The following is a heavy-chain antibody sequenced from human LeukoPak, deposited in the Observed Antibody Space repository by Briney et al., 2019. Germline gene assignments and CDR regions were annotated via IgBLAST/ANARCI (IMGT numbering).Heavy chain of an antibody. CDR1: GGSLSGIY. D-gene: IGHD3-16*01. V-gene: IGHV4-34*01. CDR2: INHSGST. CDR3: LGESVDYSYMDV. J-gene: IGHJ6*03. Sequence: SETLSLTCAVYGGSLSGIYWRWIRQPPGKGLEWIGEINHSGSTNYNPSLRSRVTISVDMSKEQLSLNLRSVTAADTAAYYCLGESVDYSYMDVWGEGTTVTASS.